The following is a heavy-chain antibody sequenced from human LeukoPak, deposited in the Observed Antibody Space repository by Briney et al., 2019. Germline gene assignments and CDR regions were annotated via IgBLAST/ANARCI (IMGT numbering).Heavy chain of an antibody. Sequence: GGSLRLSCAASGFTFSSYSMNWVRQAPGKGLEWVSSISSSSSYIYYADSVKGRFTISRDNAKNSLYLQMNSLRAEDTAVYYCARGSLRIAAAGASEYFQHWGQGTLVTVSS. CDR3: ARGSLRIAAAGASEYFQH. V-gene: IGHV3-21*01. D-gene: IGHD6-13*01. CDR2: ISSSSSYI. J-gene: IGHJ1*01. CDR1: GFTFSSYS.